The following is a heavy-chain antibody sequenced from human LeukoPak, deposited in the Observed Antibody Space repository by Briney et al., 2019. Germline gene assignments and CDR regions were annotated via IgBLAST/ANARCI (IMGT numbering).Heavy chain of an antibody. CDR2: ISSSSSYI. J-gene: IGHJ4*02. Sequence: PEGSLRLSCAASGFTFSSYSMNWVRQAPGKGLEWVSSISSSSSYIYYADSAKGRFTISRDNAKNSLYLQMNSLRAEDTAVYYCARGYSGYHFDYWGQGTLVTVSS. CDR3: ARGYSGYHFDY. CDR1: GFTFSSYS. D-gene: IGHD5-12*01. V-gene: IGHV3-21*01.